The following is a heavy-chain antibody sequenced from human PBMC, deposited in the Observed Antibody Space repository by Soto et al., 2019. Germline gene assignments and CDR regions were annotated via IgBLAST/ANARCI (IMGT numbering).Heavy chain of an antibody. V-gene: IGHV3-23*01. J-gene: IGHJ3*02. CDR2: ISANGGST. Sequence: EVQVLESGGGLVQPGASLRLSCASSGFTLSSYAMSWVRQAPGKGLEWVSAISANGGSTYYADSVKGRFTISRDDSKNTLYLQMSSLSAEDTAVYFCTTDLGYFAFDIWGQGTMVTVSS. CDR3: TTDLGYFAFDI. CDR1: GFTLSSYA. D-gene: IGHD2-15*01.